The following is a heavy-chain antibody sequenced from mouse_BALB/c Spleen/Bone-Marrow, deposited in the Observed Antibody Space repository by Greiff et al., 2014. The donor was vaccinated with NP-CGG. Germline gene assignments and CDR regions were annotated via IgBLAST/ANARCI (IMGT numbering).Heavy chain of an antibody. V-gene: IGHV5-6*01. Sequence: EVKVVESGGDLVKPGGSLKLSCAASGFTFSSYGMSWGRQTPDKRLEWVATISSGGSNTYYPDSVKGRFTISRDNAKNTLCLQMSSLKSEDTAMYYCARHQRYYAMDYWGQGTSVTVSS. CDR2: ISSGGSNT. J-gene: IGHJ4*01. CDR3: ARHQRYYAMDY. CDR1: GFTFSSYG.